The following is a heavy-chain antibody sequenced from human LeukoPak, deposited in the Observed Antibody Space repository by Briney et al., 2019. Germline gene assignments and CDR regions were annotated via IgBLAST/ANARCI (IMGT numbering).Heavy chain of an antibody. CDR2: IYHSGST. V-gene: IGHV4-4*02. D-gene: IGHD3-10*01. Sequence: SETLSLTCAVSGGSISSSNWWSWVRQPPGKGLEWIGSIYHSGSTYYNPSLKSRVTISVDTSKNQFSLKLSSVTAADTAVYYCARTYYGDNWFDPWGQGTLVTVSS. CDR3: ARTYYGDNWFDP. J-gene: IGHJ5*02. CDR1: GGSISSSNW.